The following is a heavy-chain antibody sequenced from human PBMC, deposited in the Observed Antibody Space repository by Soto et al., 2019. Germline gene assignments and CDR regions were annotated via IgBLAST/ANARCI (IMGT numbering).Heavy chain of an antibody. D-gene: IGHD2-2*02. CDR2: IIPIFGTA. J-gene: IGHJ6*02. CDR1: GGTFSSYA. V-gene: IGHV1-69*01. CDR3: ARGYCSSTSYYIAHYYYYYGMDV. Sequence: QVQLVQSGAEVKKPGSSVKVSCKASGGTFSSYAISWVRQAPGQGIEWMGGIIPIFGTANYAQKFQGRVKITADESTSTAYMELSSLRSEDTAVYYCARGYCSSTSYYIAHYYYYYGMDVWGQGTTVTVSS.